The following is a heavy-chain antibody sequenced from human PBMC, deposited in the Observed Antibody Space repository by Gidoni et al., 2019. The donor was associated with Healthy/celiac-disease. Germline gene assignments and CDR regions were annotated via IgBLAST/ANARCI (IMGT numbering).Heavy chain of an antibody. CDR2: ISVRGGST. J-gene: IGHJ4*02. CDR1: GFTLSSYA. D-gene: IGHD3-22*01. Sequence: EVQLWESGGGLVQPGGSLRLTWAASGFTLSSYAMSWVRQVPGKGLGWVSAISVRGGSTSYADSVKGRFPISRDNSKNTLYLQMNSLRAEDTAVYYCAKKRYYYDSSGYYFLRYYFDYWGQGTLVTVSS. V-gene: IGHV3-23*01. CDR3: AKKRYYYDSSGYYFLRYYFDY.